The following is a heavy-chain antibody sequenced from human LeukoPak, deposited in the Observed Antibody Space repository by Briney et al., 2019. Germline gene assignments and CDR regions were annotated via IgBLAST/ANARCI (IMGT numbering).Heavy chain of an antibody. CDR1: GFTFSSYA. CDR3: AKDHDVVVPAATES. Sequence: PWGALRLSCSASGFTFSSYAMRRGRQAPGQGLEWVSAISGSGGSTYYADPVQGRFTISRDNSKNTLYLQMNSLRAEDTAVYYCAKDHDVVVPAATESWGQGTLVTVSS. D-gene: IGHD2-2*01. CDR2: ISGSGGST. J-gene: IGHJ4*02. V-gene: IGHV3-23*01.